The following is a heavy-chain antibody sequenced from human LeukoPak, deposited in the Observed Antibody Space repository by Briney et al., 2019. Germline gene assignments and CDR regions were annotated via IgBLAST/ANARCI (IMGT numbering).Heavy chain of an antibody. D-gene: IGHD5-12*01. V-gene: IGHV4-39*01. CDR1: GGSISSRPYY. CDR3: ARLGGSGYYDYYYYYGMDV. J-gene: IGHJ6*02. CDR2: IHYIGST. Sequence: PSETLSLTCTVSGGSISSRPYYWGWIRQSPGKGLEWIGTIHYIGSTLYSPSFKSRLTISVDTSKNQFSLKLNSVTAADTAIYYCARLGGSGYYDYYYYYGMDVWGQGTTVTVSS.